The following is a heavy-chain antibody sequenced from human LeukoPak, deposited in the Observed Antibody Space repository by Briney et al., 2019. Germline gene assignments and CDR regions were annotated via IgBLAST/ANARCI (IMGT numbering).Heavy chain of an antibody. Sequence: GVSLRLSCAASGFTFSNYWMSWVRQAPGKGLEWGANIKQDGSEKYYVDSVKGRFTISRDNAKNSLYLQMNSLRAEDTAVYNCARTAGYSSIVFDIWGQGTMVTVSS. CDR3: ARTAGYSSIVFDI. V-gene: IGHV3-7*02. CDR2: IKQDGSEK. J-gene: IGHJ3*02. D-gene: IGHD2-2*01. CDR1: GFTFSNYW.